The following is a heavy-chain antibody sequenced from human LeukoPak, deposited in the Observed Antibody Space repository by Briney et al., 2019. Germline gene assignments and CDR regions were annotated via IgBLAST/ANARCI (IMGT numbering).Heavy chain of an antibody. D-gene: IGHD6-6*01. CDR2: IYYSGST. J-gene: IGHJ6*02. V-gene: IGHV4-59*01. CDR1: GGSISSYY. CDR3: ARVAARYVGMDV. Sequence: SETLSLTCTVSGGSISSYYWSWIRQPPGKGLEWIGYIYYSGSTNYNPSLKSRVTISVDTSKKQVSLNLSSVTAADTAVYYCARVAARYVGMDVWGQGATVTVSS.